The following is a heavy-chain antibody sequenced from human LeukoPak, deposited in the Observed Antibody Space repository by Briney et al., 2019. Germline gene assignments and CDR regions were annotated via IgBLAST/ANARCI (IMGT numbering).Heavy chain of an antibody. Sequence: GGSLRLSCAASGFTFSSYAMRWVRQAPGKGLEWVAVISYDGSNKYYADSVKGRFTISRDNSKNTLYLQMNSLRAEDTAVYYCARETFSSGSDYWGQGTLVTVSS. CDR2: ISYDGSNK. CDR3: ARETFSSGSDY. J-gene: IGHJ4*02. V-gene: IGHV3-30-3*01. D-gene: IGHD6-25*01. CDR1: GFTFSSYA.